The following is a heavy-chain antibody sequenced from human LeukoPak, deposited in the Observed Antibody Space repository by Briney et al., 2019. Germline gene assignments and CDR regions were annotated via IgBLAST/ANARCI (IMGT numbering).Heavy chain of an antibody. CDR1: GFTVSSNF. V-gene: IGHV3-53*01. CDR2: IYSSATT. D-gene: IGHD3-22*01. CDR3: ARHYYDSSVYHYIFDS. Sequence: PGGSLGLSCAASGFTVSSNFMSWVRQAPGKGLEWVSVIYSSATTNYADFVKGRFTISRDTSKNTLYLQMNSLRAEDTAVYYCARHYYDSSVYHYIFDSWGQGTLVTVSS. J-gene: IGHJ4*02.